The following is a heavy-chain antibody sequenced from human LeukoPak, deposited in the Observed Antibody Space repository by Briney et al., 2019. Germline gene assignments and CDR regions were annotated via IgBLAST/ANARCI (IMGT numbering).Heavy chain of an antibody. CDR3: AKDSRVRGLPDYYYYMDV. Sequence: PGGSLRLSCAASGFTFSSYAMSWVRQAPGKGLEWVSAISGSGGSTYYADSVKGRFTISRDNSKNTLYLQMNSLRAEDTAVYYCAKDSRVRGLPDYYYYMDVWGEGTTVTVS. CDR1: GFTFSSYA. J-gene: IGHJ6*03. V-gene: IGHV3-23*01. CDR2: ISGSGGST. D-gene: IGHD2-21*02.